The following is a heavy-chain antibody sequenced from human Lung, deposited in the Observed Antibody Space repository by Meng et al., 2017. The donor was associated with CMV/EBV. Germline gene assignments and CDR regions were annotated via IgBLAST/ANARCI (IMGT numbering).Heavy chain of an antibody. CDR2: MNPNSGNT. Sequence: ASVKVSCKASGYTFSTYDINWVRQATGQGLEWMGWMNPNSGNTGYAQKFQGRVTMTRNTSISTAYMELSDLRSEDTAVYYCARDLRGGYQGMGEFRNNWFDPWGQGTXVTVYS. D-gene: IGHD3-16*01. V-gene: IGHV1-8*01. CDR3: ARDLRGGYQGMGEFRNNWFDP. J-gene: IGHJ5*02. CDR1: GYTFSTYD.